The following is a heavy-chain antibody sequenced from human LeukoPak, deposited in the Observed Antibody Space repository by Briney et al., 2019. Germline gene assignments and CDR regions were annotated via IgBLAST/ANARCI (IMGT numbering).Heavy chain of an antibody. Sequence: GSTNYNPSLKSRVTISVDESKNQFSLKLSSVTAADTAVYFCARGREITMVRGVTSSIDYWGQGTLVTVSS. CDR2: GST. V-gene: IGHV4-4*01. J-gene: IGHJ4*02. D-gene: IGHD3-10*01. CDR3: ARGREITMVRGVTSSIDY.